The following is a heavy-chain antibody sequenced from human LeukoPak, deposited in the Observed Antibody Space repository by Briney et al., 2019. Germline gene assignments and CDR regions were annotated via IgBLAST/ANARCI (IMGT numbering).Heavy chain of an antibody. D-gene: IGHD4-17*01. CDR3: ARHGFGDYVVRWWFDP. CDR1: GGSISSYY. J-gene: IGHJ5*02. CDR2: IYYSGST. Sequence: SETLSLTCTVSGGSISSYYWSWIRQPPGKGLEWIGYIYYSGSTNYSPSLKSRVTISVDTSKNQFSLKLSSVTAADTAVYYCARHGFGDYVVRWWFDPWGQGTLVTVSS. V-gene: IGHV4-59*08.